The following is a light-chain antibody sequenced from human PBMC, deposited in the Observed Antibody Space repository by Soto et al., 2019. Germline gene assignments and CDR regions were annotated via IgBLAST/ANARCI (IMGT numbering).Light chain of an antibody. J-gene: IGLJ2*01. CDR1: SSDVGGYNY. CDR3: SSYTSSSSLV. Sequence: QSALTQPASVSGSPGQSITISCTGTSSDVGGYNYVSWYQQHPGKAPKLMIXXVSNXPXXXXXXXSGSKSGNTASLTISGXXXXXXXXXXCSSYTSSSSLVFGGGTKVTVL. V-gene: IGLV2-14*01. CDR2: XVS.